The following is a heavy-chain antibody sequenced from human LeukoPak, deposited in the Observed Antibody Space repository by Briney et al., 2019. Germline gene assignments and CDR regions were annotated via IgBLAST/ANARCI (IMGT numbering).Heavy chain of an antibody. CDR3: AKDRGGGELWEFDY. D-gene: IGHD3-16*01. CDR1: GFTFSSYG. CDR2: ISYDGSNK. Sequence: GRSLRLSCAASGFTFSSYGMHWVRQAPGKGLEWVAVISYDGSNKYYADSVKGRFTISRDNSKNTLYLQMNSLRAEDTAVYYCAKDRGGGELWEFDYWGQGTLVTVSS. V-gene: IGHV3-30*18. J-gene: IGHJ4*02.